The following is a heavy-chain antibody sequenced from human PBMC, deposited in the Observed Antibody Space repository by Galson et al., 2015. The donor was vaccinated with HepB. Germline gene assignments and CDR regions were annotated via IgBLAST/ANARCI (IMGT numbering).Heavy chain of an antibody. D-gene: IGHD2-2*01. CDR1: GYTLTELS. CDR3: ATRIVVVPAAHRGYWFDP. J-gene: IGHJ5*02. V-gene: IGHV1-24*01. CDR2: FDPEDGET. Sequence: SVKVSCKVSGYTLTELSMHWVRQAPGKGLEWMGGFDPEDGETIYAQKFQGRVTMTEDTSTETAYMELSSLRSEDTAVYYCATRIVVVPAAHRGYWFDPWGQGTLVTVSS.